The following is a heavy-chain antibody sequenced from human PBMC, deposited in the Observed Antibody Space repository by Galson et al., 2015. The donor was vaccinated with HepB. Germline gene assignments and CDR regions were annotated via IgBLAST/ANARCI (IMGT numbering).Heavy chain of an antibody. CDR3: ARDAESITYYYDSSGYLLNDAFDI. CDR1: GYTFTSYG. J-gene: IGHJ3*02. V-gene: IGHV1-18*04. D-gene: IGHD3-22*01. CDR2: ISAYNGNT. Sequence: SVKVSCKASGYTFTSYGISWVRQAPGQGLEWMGWISAYNGNTNYAQKLQGRVTMTTDTSTSTAYMELRSLRSDDTAVYYCARDAESITYYYDSSGYLLNDAFDIWGQGTMVTVSS.